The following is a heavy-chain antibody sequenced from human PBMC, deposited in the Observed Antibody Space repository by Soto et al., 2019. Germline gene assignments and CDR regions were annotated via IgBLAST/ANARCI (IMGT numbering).Heavy chain of an antibody. D-gene: IGHD3-10*01. CDR1: GFTFSHYS. CDR3: AKDRGRGSPVSGGLDV. J-gene: IGHJ6*02. Sequence: GGSLRLSCAASGFTFSHYSMNWVRQAPGKGLEWVAFVSSTSSYIYYAGSVKGRFTISRDNATNSLYLQMNTLRAEDTAVYYCAKDRGRGSPVSGGLDVWGQGTTVTVSS. CDR2: VSSTSSYI. V-gene: IGHV3-21*01.